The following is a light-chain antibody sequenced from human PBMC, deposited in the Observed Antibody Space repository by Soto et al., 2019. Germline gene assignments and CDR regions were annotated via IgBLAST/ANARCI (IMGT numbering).Light chain of an antibody. J-gene: IGKJ4*01. CDR1: QTITT. V-gene: IGKV3-20*01. Sequence: EIVLTQSPATLSLSPGERATLSCRASQTITTLAWYQQKPGQAPRLLIYRVSSRATGVPDRFSGSGSGTDYTLTISRLEPEDFAVYYCQQYGNLPLTFGGGTKGDI. CDR3: QQYGNLPLT. CDR2: RVS.